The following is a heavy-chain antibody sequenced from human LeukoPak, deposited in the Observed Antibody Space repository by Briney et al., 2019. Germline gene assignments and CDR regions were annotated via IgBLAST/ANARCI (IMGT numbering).Heavy chain of an antibody. V-gene: IGHV1-69*13. CDR3: AGEDIVVVPAAKKGFYYYYMDV. J-gene: IGHJ6*03. CDR2: IIPIFGTA. D-gene: IGHD2-2*01. Sequence: SVKVSCKASGYTFSSYYTHWVRQAPGQGLEWMGGIIPIFGTANYAQKFQGRVTITADESTTTAYMELSSLRSEDTAVYYCAGEDIVVVPAAKKGFYYYYMDVWGKGTTVTISS. CDR1: GYTFSSYY.